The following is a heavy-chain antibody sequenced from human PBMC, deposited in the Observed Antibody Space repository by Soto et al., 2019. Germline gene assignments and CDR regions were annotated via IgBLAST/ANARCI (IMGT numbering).Heavy chain of an antibody. CDR3: AKSQDGRQSSSWYYYYGMDV. CDR2: ISYDGSNK. Sequence: GGSLRLSCAASGFTFSSYGMHWVRQAPGKGLEWVAVISYDGSNKYYADSVKGRFTISRDNSKNTLYLQMNSLRAEDTAVYYCAKSQDGRQSSSWYYYYGMDVWGQGTTVTVSS. J-gene: IGHJ6*02. V-gene: IGHV3-30*18. D-gene: IGHD6-13*01. CDR1: GFTFSSYG.